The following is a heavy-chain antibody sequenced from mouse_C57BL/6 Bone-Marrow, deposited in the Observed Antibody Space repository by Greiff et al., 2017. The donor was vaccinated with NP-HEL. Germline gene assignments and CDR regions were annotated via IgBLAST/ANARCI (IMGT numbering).Heavy chain of an antibody. CDR1: GYSITSDY. Sequence: VQLQESGPGLVKPSQTLSLTCSVTGYSITSDYWNWIRQFPGNKLEYMGYISYCGSTSYNPSLNSRISITRDTSKNHYYLQLNSVTTEDTATYYCAREDDYGGLAYGGRGTLITVSA. J-gene: IGHJ3*01. CDR2: ISYCGST. D-gene: IGHD2-4*01. V-gene: IGHV3-8*01. CDR3: AREDDYGGLAY.